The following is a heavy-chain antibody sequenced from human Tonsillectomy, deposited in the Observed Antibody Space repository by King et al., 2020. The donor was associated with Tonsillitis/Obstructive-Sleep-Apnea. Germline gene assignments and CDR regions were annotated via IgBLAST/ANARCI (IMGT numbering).Heavy chain of an antibody. V-gene: IGHV4-31*03. J-gene: IGHJ5*02. Sequence: QLQESGPGLVKPSQTLSLTCTVSGGSISSGGYYWSWIRQHPGKGLEWIGYIYYSGSTYYNPSLKSRVTISVDTSKNQFSLKLSSVTAADPAVYYCARDRGAAARWFDPWGQGTLVTVSS. CDR3: ARDRGAAARWFDP. CDR2: IYYSGST. D-gene: IGHD3-10*01. CDR1: GGSISSGGYY.